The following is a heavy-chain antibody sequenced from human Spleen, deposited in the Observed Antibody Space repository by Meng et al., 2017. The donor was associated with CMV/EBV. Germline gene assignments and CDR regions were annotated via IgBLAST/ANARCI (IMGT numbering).Heavy chain of an antibody. Sequence: ASVKVYCKASGYSFTTYFVHWVRQAPGQGLEWLGIINPSGGSTSYAQKFQGRVTMTRDKSTSTVYMKLSSLRSEDTAVYYCSRDRQWLVPGRGAGVPKPQYYFDYWGQGTLVTVSS. CDR3: SRDRQWLVPGRGAGVPKPQYYFDY. V-gene: IGHV1-46*01. J-gene: IGHJ4*02. D-gene: IGHD6-19*01. CDR1: GYSFTTYF. CDR2: INPSGGST.